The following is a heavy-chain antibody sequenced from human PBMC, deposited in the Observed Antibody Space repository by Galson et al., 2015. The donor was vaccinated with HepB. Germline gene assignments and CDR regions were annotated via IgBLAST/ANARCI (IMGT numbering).Heavy chain of an antibody. CDR3: ARDNYDFWSGYYAELDY. D-gene: IGHD3-3*01. Sequence: SLRLSCAASGFTFSSYAMHWVRQAPGKGLEWVAVISYDGSNKYYADSVKGRFTISRDNSKNTLYLQMNSLRAEDTAVYYCARDNYDFWSGYYAELDYWGQGTLVTVSS. CDR1: GFTFSSYA. CDR2: ISYDGSNK. J-gene: IGHJ4*02. V-gene: IGHV3-30-3*01.